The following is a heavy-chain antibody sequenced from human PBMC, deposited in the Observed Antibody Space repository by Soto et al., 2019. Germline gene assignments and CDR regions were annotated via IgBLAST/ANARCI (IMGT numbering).Heavy chain of an antibody. Sequence: SGPTLVKPTQTLTLTCTFSGFSLSTSGVGVGWIRQPPGKALEWLALIYWDDDKRYSPSLKSRLTITKDTSKNQVVLTMTNMDPVDTATYYCAHIMAVIMGNYYFDYWGQGTLVTVSS. CDR3: AHIMAVIMGNYYFDY. CDR2: IYWDDDK. J-gene: IGHJ4*02. D-gene: IGHD3-3*01. CDR1: GFSLSTSGVG. V-gene: IGHV2-5*02.